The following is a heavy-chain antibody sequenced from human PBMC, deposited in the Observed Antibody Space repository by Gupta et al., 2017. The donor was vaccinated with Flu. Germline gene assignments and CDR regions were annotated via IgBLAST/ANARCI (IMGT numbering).Heavy chain of an antibody. Sequence: QVQLQESGPGLVKPSQTLSLTCTVSGGSISSGAYYWSWIRQHPGKGLEWIGYIYSSGSTYYNPSLRSRVTMSIDTSKNQFSLKLTSVTAADTAVYYCARAPAYGGNRATAFDIWGQGTTVTVSS. D-gene: IGHD4-23*01. CDR2: IYSSGST. CDR1: GGSISSGAYY. CDR3: ARAPAYGGNRATAFDI. V-gene: IGHV4-31*03. J-gene: IGHJ3*02.